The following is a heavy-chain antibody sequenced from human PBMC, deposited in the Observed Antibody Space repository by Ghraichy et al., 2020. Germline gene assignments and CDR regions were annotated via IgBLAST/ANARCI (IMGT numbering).Heavy chain of an antibody. CDR1: GFTFSSYG. CDR3: ARGSGGSYWYNWFDP. J-gene: IGHJ5*02. Sequence: GGSLRLSCAASGFTFSSYGMHWVRQAPGKGLEWVAVIWYDGSNKYYADSVKGRFTISRDNSKNTLYLQMNSLRAEDTAVYYCARGSGGSYWYNWFDPWGQGTLVTVSS. CDR2: IWYDGSNK. D-gene: IGHD1-26*01. V-gene: IGHV3-33*01.